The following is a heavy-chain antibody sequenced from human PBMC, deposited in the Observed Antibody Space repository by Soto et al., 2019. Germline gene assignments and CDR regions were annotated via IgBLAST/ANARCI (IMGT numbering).Heavy chain of an antibody. CDR3: ANGVSGIGSFDI. V-gene: IGHV2-5*02. CDR2: IYWDDDK. Sequence: QITLKESGPTLVKPTQTLTLTCTFSGFSLTTSGVGVGWIRQPPGKALEWLALIYWDDDKRYNPSLKSRLTITKDASKNQVVLTMTNMDPVDTATYYCANGVSGIGSFDIWGQGTMVTVSS. CDR1: GFSLTTSGVG. J-gene: IGHJ3*02. D-gene: IGHD6-19*01.